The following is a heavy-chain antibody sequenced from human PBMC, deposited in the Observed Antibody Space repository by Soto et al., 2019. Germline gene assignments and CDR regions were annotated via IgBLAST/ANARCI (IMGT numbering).Heavy chain of an antibody. CDR3: EVTTGY. CDR2: MSPDSGNT. V-gene: IGHV1-8*02. D-gene: IGHD1-1*01. CDR1: GYTFTDYD. J-gene: IGHJ4*02. Sequence: QVQVVQSRAEVKKPGASVRVSCKTSGYTFTDYDINWVRQAAGQGLEYIGWMSPDSGNTGYSQQFQGRVTMTSNTSTSTAYMELSSMTSEDTAVYYCEVTTGYWGQGTMVTVSS.